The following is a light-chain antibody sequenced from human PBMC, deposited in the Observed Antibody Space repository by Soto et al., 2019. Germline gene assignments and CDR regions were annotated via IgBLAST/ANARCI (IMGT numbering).Light chain of an antibody. V-gene: IGLV1-44*01. J-gene: IGLJ2*01. Sequence: QSVLTQPPSASGTPGQRVTISCSGSNSNVGSNTVDWYQQLPGTAPKLLIYHNNQRPSGVPDRLSGFKSGTSASLAISGLQSEDEADYYCAAWDDSLNAVVFGGGTKRTVL. CDR1: NSNVGSNT. CDR2: HNN. CDR3: AAWDDSLNAVV.